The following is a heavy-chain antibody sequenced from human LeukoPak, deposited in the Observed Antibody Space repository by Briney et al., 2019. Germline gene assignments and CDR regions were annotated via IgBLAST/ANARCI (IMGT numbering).Heavy chain of an antibody. Sequence: ASVKVSCKASGYTFTGYYMHWVRQAPGQGLEGMGWINPNSGGTNYAQKFQGRVTMTRDTSISTAYMELSRLRSDDTAVYYCARELEDGTVTTNWFDPWGQGTLVTVSS. CDR1: GYTFTGYY. CDR2: INPNSGGT. J-gene: IGHJ5*02. CDR3: ARELEDGTVTTNWFDP. V-gene: IGHV1-2*02. D-gene: IGHD4-17*01.